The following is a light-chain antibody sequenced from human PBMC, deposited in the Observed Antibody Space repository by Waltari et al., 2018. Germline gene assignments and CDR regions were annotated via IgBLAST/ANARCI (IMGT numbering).Light chain of an antibody. CDR2: DAS. J-gene: IGKJ4*01. CDR1: HSVSRY. CDR3: QQRSNWPLT. V-gene: IGKV3-11*01. Sequence: EIVLTQSPATLSLSPGERATLSCRASHSVSRYLAWYQQRPGQAPRLLIFDASFSATGIPSRFSGSGSETDFTLTISSLEPEDCAVYYCQQRSNWPLTFGGGTKVEIK.